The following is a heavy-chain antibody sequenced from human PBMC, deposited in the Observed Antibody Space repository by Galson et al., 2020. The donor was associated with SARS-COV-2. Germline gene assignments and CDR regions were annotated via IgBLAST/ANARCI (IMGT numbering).Heavy chain of an antibody. CDR2: IYYSGST. Sequence: ETSETLSLTCTVSGGSISSGGYYWSLIRQHPGKGLEWIGYIYYSGSTYYNPSLKRRVTISVDTSKNQFSLKLSYVTAADTAVYYCARVSVGSSWPFDYWGQGTLVTVSS. CDR1: GGSISSGGYY. V-gene: IGHV4-31*03. D-gene: IGHD6-13*01. CDR3: ARVSVGSSWPFDY. J-gene: IGHJ4*02.